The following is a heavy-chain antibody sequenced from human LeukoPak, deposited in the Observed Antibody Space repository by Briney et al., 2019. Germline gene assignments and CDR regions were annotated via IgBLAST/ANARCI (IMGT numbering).Heavy chain of an antibody. CDR3: ARDSSPSGGYYYYMDV. CDR1: GGTFSSYA. J-gene: IGHJ6*03. V-gene: IGHV1-69*13. D-gene: IGHD6-6*01. CDR2: IIPIFGTA. Sequence: ASVKVPCKASGGTFSSYAISWVRQAPGQGLEWMGGIIPIFGTANYAQKFQGRVTITADESTSTAYMELSSLRSEDTAVYYCARDSSPSGGYYYYMDVWGKGTTVTVSS.